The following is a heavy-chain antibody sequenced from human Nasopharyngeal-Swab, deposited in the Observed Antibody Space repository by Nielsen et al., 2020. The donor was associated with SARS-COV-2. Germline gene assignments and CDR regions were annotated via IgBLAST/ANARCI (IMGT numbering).Heavy chain of an antibody. CDR2: ITAVDGKT. J-gene: IGHJ4*02. CDR3: VRDDGTSWLLDK. V-gene: IGHV1-3*01. D-gene: IGHD2-15*01. Sequence: ASVKVSCKASGYLLINQALHWVRQAPGQSLEWMGWITAVDGKTEYSQKFHDRLILSSDSSVNTAYMDLSGLRSEDTAVYFCVRDDGTSWLLDKWGPGTLVTVSS. CDR1: GYLLINQA.